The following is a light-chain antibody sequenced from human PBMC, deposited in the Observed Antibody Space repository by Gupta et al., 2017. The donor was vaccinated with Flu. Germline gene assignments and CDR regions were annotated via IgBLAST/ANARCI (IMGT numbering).Light chain of an antibody. Sequence: PSSLSASVGDRVTITCQASQNIRNYVDWYQQKPGRAPRVLIFGISNLQSGVPSRFSGRGSGTXFTLTIXGLQPEDFATYYCQHSDTPPYNFGXGTRLEIK. J-gene: IGKJ2*01. V-gene: IGKV1-39*01. CDR2: GIS. CDR3: QHSDTPPYN. CDR1: QNIRNY.